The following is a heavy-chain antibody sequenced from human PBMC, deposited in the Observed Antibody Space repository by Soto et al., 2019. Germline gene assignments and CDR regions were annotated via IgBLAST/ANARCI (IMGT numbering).Heavy chain of an antibody. CDR1: GYTVSSYA. J-gene: IGHJ4*02. D-gene: IGHD7-27*01. CDR2: INAGYGNT. V-gene: IGHV1-3*01. Sequence: ASVKVSCKASGYTVSSYAMHWVRQAPGQRLEWMGWINAGYGNTKSSQKFQDRVTISRDTSASTAYMELTSLRSEDTAVYYCARGTGDGTFDFWGQGPLVTVSS. CDR3: ARGTGDGTFDF.